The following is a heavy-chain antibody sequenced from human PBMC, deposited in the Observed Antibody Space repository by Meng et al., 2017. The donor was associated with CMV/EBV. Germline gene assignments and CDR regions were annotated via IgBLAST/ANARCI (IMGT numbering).Heavy chain of an antibody. CDR1: GFTFTSSA. J-gene: IGHJ4*02. CDR3: AAGGAKSSSWHY. Sequence: SVKVSCKASGFTFTSSAVQWVRQARGQRLEWIGWIVVGSGNTNYAQKFQERVTITRDMSTSTAYMELSSLRSGDTAVYYCAAGGAKSSSWHYWGQGTRVTVSS. D-gene: IGHD6-13*01. V-gene: IGHV1-58*01. CDR2: IVVGSGNT.